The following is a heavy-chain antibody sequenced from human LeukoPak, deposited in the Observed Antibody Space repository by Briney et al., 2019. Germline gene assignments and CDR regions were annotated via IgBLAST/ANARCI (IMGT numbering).Heavy chain of an antibody. CDR3: ARSFISGSYPRPLDY. V-gene: IGHV1-18*01. D-gene: IGHD1-26*01. CDR2: ISAYNGNT. J-gene: IGHJ4*02. CDR1: GYTFTSYG. Sequence: ASVKVSCKASGYTFTSYGMSWVRQAPGQGLEWMGWISAYNGNTNYAQKLQGRVTMTTDTSTSTAYMELRSLRSDDTAVYYCARSFISGSYPRPLDYWGQGTLVTVSS.